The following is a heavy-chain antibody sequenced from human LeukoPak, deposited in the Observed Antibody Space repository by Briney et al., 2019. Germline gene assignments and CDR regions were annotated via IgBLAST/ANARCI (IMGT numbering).Heavy chain of an antibody. CDR3: ARTPYDFWSASYSYYFDY. CDR1: GFTFSSYA. D-gene: IGHD3-3*01. CDR2: IKQDGSEK. V-gene: IGHV3-7*01. J-gene: IGHJ4*02. Sequence: GGSLRLSCAASGFTFSSYAMSWVRQAPGKGLEWVANIKQDGSEKYYVASVKGRFTISRDNAKNSLYLQMNSLRAEDTAVFYCARTPYDFWSASYSYYFDYWGQGTLVTVSS.